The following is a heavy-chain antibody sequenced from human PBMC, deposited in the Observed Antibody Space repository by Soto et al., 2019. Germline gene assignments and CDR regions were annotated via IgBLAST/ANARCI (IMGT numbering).Heavy chain of an antibody. CDR1: GGSISSGDYY. V-gene: IGHV4-30-4*01. Sequence: SETLSLTCTVSGGSISSGDYYWSWIRQPPWKGLEWIGYIYYSGSTYYNPSLKSRVTISVDTSKNQFSLKLSSVTAADTAVYYCARAYYDSSGYYYSTYYFDCWGQGXLVTVYS. J-gene: IGHJ4*02. CDR2: IYYSGST. CDR3: ARAYYDSSGYYYSTYYFDC. D-gene: IGHD3-22*01.